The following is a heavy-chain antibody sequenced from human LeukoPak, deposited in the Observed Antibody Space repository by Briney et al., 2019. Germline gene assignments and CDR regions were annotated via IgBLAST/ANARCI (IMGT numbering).Heavy chain of an antibody. CDR1: GFTFDDYA. V-gene: IGHV3-9*01. CDR3: ARDSSTLPDYYYYGLDV. CDR2: ISWNSGSI. J-gene: IGHJ6*02. Sequence: GGSLRLSCAASGFTFDDYAMHWVRQAPGKGLEWVSGISWNSGSIGYADSVKGRFTISRDNSKNTLYLQMNSLRAEDTAVYYCARDSSTLPDYYYYGLDVWGQGTTVTVSS. D-gene: IGHD2-2*01.